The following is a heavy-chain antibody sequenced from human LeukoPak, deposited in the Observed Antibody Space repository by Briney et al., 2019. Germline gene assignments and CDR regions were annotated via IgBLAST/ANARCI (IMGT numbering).Heavy chain of an antibody. CDR1: GGSISSGSYY. CDR2: IYTSGST. Sequence: SETLSLTCTVSGGSISSGSYYWSWIRQPAGKGLEWMGRIYTSGSTDYNPSLKSRVTISVDTSKNQFSLKLSSVTAADTAVYYCARDIMDGWGKGTTVTVSS. J-gene: IGHJ6*04. CDR3: ARDIMDG. V-gene: IGHV4-61*02.